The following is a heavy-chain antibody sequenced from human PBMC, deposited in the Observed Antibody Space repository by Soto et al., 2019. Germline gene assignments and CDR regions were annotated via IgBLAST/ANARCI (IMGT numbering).Heavy chain of an antibody. Sequence: ASVKVSCKXSGYTFTGYYMHWVRQAPGQGLEWMGWINPNSGGTNYAQKFQGWVTMTRDTSISTAYMELSRLRSDDTAVYYCARGHFGVANGYYYYYGMDVWGQGTTVTVSS. V-gene: IGHV1-2*04. CDR2: INPNSGGT. CDR1: GYTFTGYY. D-gene: IGHD3-3*01. J-gene: IGHJ6*02. CDR3: ARGHFGVANGYYYYYGMDV.